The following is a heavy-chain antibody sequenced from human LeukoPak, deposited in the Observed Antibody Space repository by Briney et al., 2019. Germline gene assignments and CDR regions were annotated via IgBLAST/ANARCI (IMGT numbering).Heavy chain of an antibody. CDR1: GFTFSYHY. Sequence: GGSLRLSCAASGFTFSYHYMSWIRQAPGKGLEWLSYISSSGYTIYYADSVKGRFTISRDNANNSLYLQMNSLRAEDTAVYYCARYCSSTSCYTPSDVYDIWGQGTMVTVSS. CDR2: ISSSGYTI. V-gene: IGHV3-11*04. J-gene: IGHJ3*02. D-gene: IGHD2-2*02. CDR3: ARYCSSTSCYTPSDVYDI.